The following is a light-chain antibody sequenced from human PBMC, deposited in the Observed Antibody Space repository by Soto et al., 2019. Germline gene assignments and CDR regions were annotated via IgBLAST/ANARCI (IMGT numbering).Light chain of an antibody. CDR2: AAS. CDR3: QQSYSTLYT. Sequence: DIQMTQSPSSLSASVGARVTMTCRASQSISTNLSWYQQKPGKAPKLLIHAASSLQSGVPSRFSGSGSGTDFTLTISSLQPEDFAVYYCQQSYSTLYTFGQGTNLEIK. CDR1: QSISTN. V-gene: IGKV1-39*01. J-gene: IGKJ2*01.